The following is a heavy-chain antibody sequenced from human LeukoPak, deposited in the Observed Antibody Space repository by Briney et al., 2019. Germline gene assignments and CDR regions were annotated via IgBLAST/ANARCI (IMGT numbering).Heavy chain of an antibody. CDR2: IIPIFGTA. J-gene: IGHJ3*02. Sequence: SVKVSCKASGGTFSSYAISWVRQAPGQGLEWMGGIIPIFGTANYAQKFQGRVTITADESTSTAYMELSSLRSEDTAVYYCARLYCSSTSCYTNFGAFDIWGQGTMVTVSS. V-gene: IGHV1-69*13. CDR3: ARLYCSSTSCYTNFGAFDI. D-gene: IGHD2-2*01. CDR1: GGTFSSYA.